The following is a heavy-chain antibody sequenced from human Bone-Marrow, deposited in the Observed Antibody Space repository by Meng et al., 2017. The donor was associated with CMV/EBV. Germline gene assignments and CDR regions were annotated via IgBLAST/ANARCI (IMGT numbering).Heavy chain of an antibody. Sequence: GESLKISCAASGFTVSSYSMNWVRQAPGKGLEWVSSISSSSSYIYYADSVKGRFTISRDNAKNSLYLQMNSLRAEDTAVYYCAKVWDSSGYLLYGEVGYGMDVWGQGTTVTVSS. CDR3: AKVWDSSGYLLYGEVGYGMDV. J-gene: IGHJ6*02. D-gene: IGHD3-22*01. CDR1: GFTVSSYS. CDR2: ISSSSSYI. V-gene: IGHV3-21*01.